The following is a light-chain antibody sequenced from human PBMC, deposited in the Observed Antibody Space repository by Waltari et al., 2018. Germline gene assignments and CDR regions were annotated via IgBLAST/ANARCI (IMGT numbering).Light chain of an antibody. CDR2: DDN. J-gene: IGLJ2*01. V-gene: IGLV3-10*01. CDR3: YSTDSTGNHVV. Sequence: SYQLTQPPSVSWSPGQAARKTCSGDASSKKYAFWYQQKSGQAPVLIIYDDNKRPSGIPERFSGSSSGTMATLTSSGAQVEDHADYYCYSTDSTGNHVVFGGGTKLTVL. CDR1: ASSKKY.